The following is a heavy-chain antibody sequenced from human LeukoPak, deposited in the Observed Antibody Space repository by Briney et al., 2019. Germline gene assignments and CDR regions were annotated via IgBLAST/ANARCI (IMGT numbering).Heavy chain of an antibody. D-gene: IGHD1-14*01. J-gene: IGHJ4*02. Sequence: GGSLRLSCAASGFTFSSYAMSWVRQAPGKGLEWVSAISGSGGSTYYADSVKGRFTISRDNSKNTLYLQMNSLRAEDTAVYYCAKDLNVDDRGAHDYWGQGTLVTVSS. CDR2: ISGSGGST. CDR1: GFTFSSYA. CDR3: AKDLNVDDRGAHDY. V-gene: IGHV3-23*01.